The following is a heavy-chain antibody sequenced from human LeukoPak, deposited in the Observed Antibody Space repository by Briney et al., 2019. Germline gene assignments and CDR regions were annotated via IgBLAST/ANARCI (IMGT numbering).Heavy chain of an antibody. Sequence: GGSLRLSCAASGFTVSSNYMSWVRQAPGKGPEWVSLISSGGGTYYADSVKGRFTISRDNSKSMVYLQMSSLRADDTAVYYCAREEMAVSSYFDYWGQGILVTVSS. CDR3: AREEMAVSSYFDY. CDR2: ISSGGGT. V-gene: IGHV3-53*01. CDR1: GFTVSSNY. J-gene: IGHJ4*02. D-gene: IGHD5-24*01.